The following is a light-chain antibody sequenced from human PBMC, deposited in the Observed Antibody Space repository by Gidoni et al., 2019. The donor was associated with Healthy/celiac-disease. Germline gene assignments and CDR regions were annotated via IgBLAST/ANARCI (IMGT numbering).Light chain of an antibody. Sequence: SYELTQPPSVSVSPGQTASITCSGDKSGDKYACWYQQKPGQSPLLVIYQDSKRPSGIPERFSGSNSGNTATLTISGTHAMDEADYYCQAWDSSTSVVFGGGTKLTVL. V-gene: IGLV3-1*01. CDR3: QAWDSSTSVV. J-gene: IGLJ2*01. CDR2: QDS. CDR1: KSGDKY.